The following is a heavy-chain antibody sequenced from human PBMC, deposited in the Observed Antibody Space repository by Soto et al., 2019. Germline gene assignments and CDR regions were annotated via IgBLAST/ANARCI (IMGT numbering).Heavy chain of an antibody. CDR3: TTDSYSTKKVVRFDY. J-gene: IGHJ4*01. CDR1: GFTFSNAW. V-gene: IGHV3-15*07. D-gene: IGHD6-13*01. CDR2: IKSKTDGGTT. Sequence: EVQLVESGGGVVKPGGSLRLSCAASGFTFSNAWINWVRQAPGKGLEWVGRIKSKTDGGTTDFAAPVKGRFAISRDDSKNMVYLQMNRLKTEDTGIYCCTTDSYSTKKVVRFDYWGHGTLVTVTS.